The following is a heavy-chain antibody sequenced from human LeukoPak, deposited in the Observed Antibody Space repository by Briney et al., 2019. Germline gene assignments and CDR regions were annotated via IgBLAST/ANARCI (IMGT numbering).Heavy chain of an antibody. CDR3: ARGGGNIVVVPGAIAFDF. V-gene: IGHV1-46*01. Sequence: ASVKVSCKASGYTFTSYYMHWVRQAPGQGLEWMGIINPSGGSTSYAQKFQGRVTMTTDISTRTAYMELRSLRSDDTAVYYCARGGGNIVVVPGAIAFDFWGQGTLVTVSS. CDR1: GYTFTSYY. CDR2: INPSGGST. D-gene: IGHD2-2*02. J-gene: IGHJ4*02.